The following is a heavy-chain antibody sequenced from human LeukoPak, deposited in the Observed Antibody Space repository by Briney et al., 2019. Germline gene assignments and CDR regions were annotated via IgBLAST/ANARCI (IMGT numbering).Heavy chain of an antibody. CDR2: ISSSGSTI. J-gene: IGHJ4*02. V-gene: IGHV3-48*03. D-gene: IGHD1-26*01. CDR3: ARGGVGANAGFHY. CDR1: GFTFSSYE. Sequence: GGSLRLSCAASGFTFSSYEMNWVRQAPGKGLEWVSYISSSGSTIYYADSVKGRFTISRDNAKNTLYLQMNSLRAEDTAVYYCARGGVGANAGFHYWGQGTLVTVSS.